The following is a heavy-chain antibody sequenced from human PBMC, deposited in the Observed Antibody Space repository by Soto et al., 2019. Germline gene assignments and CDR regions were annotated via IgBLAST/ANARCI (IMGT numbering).Heavy chain of an antibody. CDR1: GFTFSTYG. Sequence: QVQLVESGGGVVQPGRSLRLSCAASGFTFSTYGMHWVRQAPGKGLEWVAAMSYDGTKEYYVDSVKGRFTIFRDNSRNTLFLQLNSLRDEDTAVYYCAKEYGSTWIDHWGQGTLVTVSS. CDR2: MSYDGTKE. J-gene: IGHJ4*02. CDR3: AKEYGSTWIDH. D-gene: IGHD6-13*01. V-gene: IGHV3-30*18.